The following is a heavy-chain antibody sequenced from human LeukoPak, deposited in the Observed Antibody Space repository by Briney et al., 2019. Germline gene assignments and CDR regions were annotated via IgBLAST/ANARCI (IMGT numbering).Heavy chain of an antibody. D-gene: IGHD6-13*01. J-gene: IGHJ2*01. Sequence: GGSLRLSCAASGFPLSSDWMHWVRQAPGKGLVWVSRINSDGSSTTYADSVKGRFTISRDNAKNTLYLQMNSLRAEDTALYYCASRWWYFDLWGRGTLVTVSS. CDR2: INSDGSST. V-gene: IGHV3-74*03. CDR3: ASRWWYFDL. CDR1: GFPLSSDW.